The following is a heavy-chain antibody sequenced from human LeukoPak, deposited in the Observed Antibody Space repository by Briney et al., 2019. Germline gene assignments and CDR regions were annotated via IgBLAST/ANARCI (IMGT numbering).Heavy chain of an antibody. V-gene: IGHV3-23*01. CDR3: AKKSPRGYYEH. CDR1: GYTFTSYA. D-gene: IGHD3-3*01. CDR2: TGTGGST. Sequence: GGSLRVSCAASGYTFTSYAMSWVRQAPGKGLEWVSLTGTGGSTYYTDSVKGRFTICRDNSKNTLYLQMDSLRADDTAVYYCAKKSPRGYYEHWGQGTLVTVSS. J-gene: IGHJ4*02.